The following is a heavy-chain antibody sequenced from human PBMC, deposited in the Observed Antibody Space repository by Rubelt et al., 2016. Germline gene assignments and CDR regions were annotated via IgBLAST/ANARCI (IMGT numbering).Heavy chain of an antibody. D-gene: IGHD4-11*01. J-gene: IGHJ5*02. CDR3: TRGLVFDP. Sequence: QAQLVQSGTEVKKPGASVKVSCKASGYTFTTYGISWVRQAPGQGLEWVGWVSPSTTHTNYPTHPQGRVTLTTDPSTDTAYLELRGLRSDDTAVYFCTRGLVFDPWGQGTLVTVSS. V-gene: IGHV1-18*01. CDR1: GYTFTTYG. CDR2: VSPSTTHT.